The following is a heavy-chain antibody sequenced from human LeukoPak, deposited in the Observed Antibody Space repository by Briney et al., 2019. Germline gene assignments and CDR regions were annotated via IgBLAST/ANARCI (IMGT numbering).Heavy chain of an antibody. CDR1: GFILSSYG. V-gene: IGHV3-33*01. CDR3: ARGVKMGATQLRGGFGY. D-gene: IGHD1-26*01. J-gene: IGHJ4*02. Sequence: GGSLRLSCAASGFILSSYGMHWVRQAPGKGLEWVAVIWYDGSNKYYADSVKGRFTISRDNSKNTLYLQMNSLRAEDTAVYYCARGVKMGATQLRGGFGYWGQGTLVTVSS. CDR2: IWYDGSNK.